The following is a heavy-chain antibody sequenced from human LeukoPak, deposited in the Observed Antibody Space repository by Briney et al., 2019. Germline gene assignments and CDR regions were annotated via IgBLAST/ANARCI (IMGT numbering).Heavy chain of an antibody. CDR1: GGSISSYY. CDR2: IYYSGRT. Sequence: SETLSLTCTVSGGSISSYYWSWIRQPPGKGLEWIGYIYYSGRTKYNPSLKSRVTISVDTSKNQFSLKLTSVTAADTAVYYCARHDRNSGRYYDFDYWGQGTLVTVSS. CDR3: ARHDRNSGRYYDFDY. J-gene: IGHJ4*02. V-gene: IGHV4-59*08. D-gene: IGHD1-26*01.